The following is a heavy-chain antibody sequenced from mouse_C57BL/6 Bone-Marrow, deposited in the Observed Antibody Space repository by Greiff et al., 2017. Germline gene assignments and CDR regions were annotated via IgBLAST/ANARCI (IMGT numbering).Heavy chain of an antibody. V-gene: IGHV1-72*01. CDR1: GYTFTSYW. CDR2: IDPNSGGT. Sequence: QVQLQQPGAELVKPGASVKLSCKASGYTFTSYWMHWVKQRPGRGLEWIGRIDPNSGGTKYNEKFKSKATLTVDKPSSTAYMQLSSLTSEDSAVXYCAREGTTTVVATGYFDVWGTGTTVTVSS. J-gene: IGHJ1*03. D-gene: IGHD1-1*01. CDR3: AREGTTTVVATGYFDV.